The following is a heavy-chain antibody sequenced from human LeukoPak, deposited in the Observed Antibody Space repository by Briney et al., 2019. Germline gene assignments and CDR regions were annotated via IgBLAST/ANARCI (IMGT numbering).Heavy chain of an antibody. CDR2: IYHSGST. D-gene: IGHD6-19*01. J-gene: IGHJ4*02. V-gene: IGHV4-38-2*02. Sequence: SETLSLTCTISGYSISSGYYWGWIRQPPGKGLDWIGSIYHSGSTYYNPSLKSRVTISLDTSENQFSLKLSSVTAADTAVYYCARDLYSSGWGYFDYWGQGTLVTVSS. CDR3: ARDLYSSGWGYFDY. CDR1: GYSISSGYY.